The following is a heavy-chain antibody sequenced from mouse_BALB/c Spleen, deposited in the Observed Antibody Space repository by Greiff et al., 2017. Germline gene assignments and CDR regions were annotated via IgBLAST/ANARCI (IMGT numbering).Heavy chain of an antibody. CDR1: GFTFSSYG. CDR3: ARHPMIKGSYAMDY. V-gene: IGHV5-6*01. J-gene: IGHJ4*01. D-gene: IGHD2-4*01. Sequence: EVKVVESGGDLVKPGGSLKLSCAASGFTFSSYGMSWVRQTPDKRLEWVATISSGGSYTYYPDSVKGRFTISRDNAKNTLYLQMSSLKSEDTAMYYCARHPMIKGSYAMDYWGQGTSVTVSS. CDR2: ISSGGSYT.